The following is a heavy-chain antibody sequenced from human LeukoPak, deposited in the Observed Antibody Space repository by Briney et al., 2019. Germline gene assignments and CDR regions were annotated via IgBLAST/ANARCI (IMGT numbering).Heavy chain of an antibody. J-gene: IGHJ3*02. D-gene: IGHD6-13*01. CDR2: IYSGGSA. CDR1: GFTVSSNY. V-gene: IGHV3-66*01. Sequence: GGSLRLSCAASGFTVSSNYMSWVRQAPGKGLEWVSVIYSGGSAYYADSVKGRFTISRDNSKNTLYLQMNSLRAEDTAVYYCARVEAAAGTMYAFDIWGQGTMATVSS. CDR3: ARVEAAAGTMYAFDI.